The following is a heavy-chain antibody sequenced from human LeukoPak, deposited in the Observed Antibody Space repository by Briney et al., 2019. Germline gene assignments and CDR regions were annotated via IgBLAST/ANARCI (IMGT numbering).Heavy chain of an antibody. V-gene: IGHV1-2*02. D-gene: IGHD5-12*01. CDR1: GYTFTGYY. J-gene: IGHJ4*02. CDR2: MNPKSGGT. CDR3: ARDRVATSLPY. Sequence: ASVKVSCKASGYTFTGYYIHWVRQAPGQGLEWMGLMNPKSGGTSYAQKFQGRVTMTRDTSITTAYMELTSLRSDDTAIYYCARDRVATSLPYWGQGTLVTVSS.